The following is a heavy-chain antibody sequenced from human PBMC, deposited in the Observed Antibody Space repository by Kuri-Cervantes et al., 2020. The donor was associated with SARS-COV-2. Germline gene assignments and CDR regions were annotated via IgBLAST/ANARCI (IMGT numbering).Heavy chain of an antibody. CDR3: AAQFANYYDSSGYYNGFDY. CDR1: GGSISSGDYY. V-gene: IGHV4-30-4*01. D-gene: IGHD3-22*01. CDR2: IYYSGST. Sequence: SETLSLTCTVSGGSISSGDYYWSWIRQPPGKGLEWIGYIYYSGSTYYNPSLKSRVTISVDTSKNQFSLKLSSVTAADTAVYYCAAQFANYYDSSGYYNGFDYWGQGTLVTVSS. J-gene: IGHJ4*02.